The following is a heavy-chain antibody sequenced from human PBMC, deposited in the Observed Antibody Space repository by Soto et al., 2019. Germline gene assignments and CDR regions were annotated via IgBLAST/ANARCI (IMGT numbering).Heavy chain of an antibody. Sequence: QVQLQQWGAGLLKPSETLSLTCAVYGGSFSGYYWSWIRQPPGQGLEWIGEINHSGSTNYNPSLKSRVTISVDTSKNQFSLKLSSVTAADTAVYYCARAARSSYYVAGSYYKRRYNFDYWGQGTLVTVSS. CDR1: GGSFSGYY. D-gene: IGHD3-10*01. J-gene: IGHJ4*02. CDR2: INHSGST. V-gene: IGHV4-34*01. CDR3: ARAARSSYYVAGSYYKRRYNFDY.